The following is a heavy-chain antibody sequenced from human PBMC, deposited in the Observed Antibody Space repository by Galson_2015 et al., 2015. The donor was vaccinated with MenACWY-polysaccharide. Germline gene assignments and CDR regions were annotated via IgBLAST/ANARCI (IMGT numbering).Heavy chain of an antibody. CDR3: ARSKYCSSTSCYEWYFDL. D-gene: IGHD2-2*01. CDR2: IWYDGSNK. Sequence: SLRLSCAASGFTFSSYGMHWVRQAPGKGLEWAAVIWYDGSNKYYADSVKGRFTISRDNSKNTLYLQMNSLRAEDTAVYYCARSKYCSSTSCYEWYFDLWGRGTLVTVSS. CDR1: GFTFSSYG. J-gene: IGHJ2*01. V-gene: IGHV3-33*01.